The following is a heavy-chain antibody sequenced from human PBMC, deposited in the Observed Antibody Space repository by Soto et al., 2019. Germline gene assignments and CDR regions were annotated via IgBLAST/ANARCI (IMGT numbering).Heavy chain of an antibody. CDR1: GFTFSNAW. CDR3: TTVDIVATIINL. D-gene: IGHD5-12*01. J-gene: IGHJ5*02. V-gene: IGHV3-15*07. Sequence: EVQLVESGGGLVKPGGSLRLSCAASGFTFSNAWMNWVRQAPGKGVEWVGRIKSKTDGGTTDYAAPGKGRFTISRDDSKNTLYLQMNSLKTEDTAVYYCTTVDIVATIINLWGQGTLVTVSS. CDR2: IKSKTDGGTT.